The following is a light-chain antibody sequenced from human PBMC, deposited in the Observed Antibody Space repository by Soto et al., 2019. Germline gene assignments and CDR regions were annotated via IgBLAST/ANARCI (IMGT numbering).Light chain of an antibody. CDR1: HSLLHITGETF. Sequence: DVGMTRTALSLSFAPVQPSSISCRSSHSLLHITGETFLFWYLQKPGQSPQLLIYEVSTRVSGVPDRFSGSGSGTDFTLEISRVETDDVGIYYCMQSTQLPPTFGQGTRLEIK. V-gene: IGKV2D-29*02. CDR3: MQSTQLPPT. CDR2: EVS. J-gene: IGKJ5*01.